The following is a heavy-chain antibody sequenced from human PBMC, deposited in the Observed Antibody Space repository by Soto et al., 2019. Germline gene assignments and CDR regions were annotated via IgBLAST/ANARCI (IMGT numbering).Heavy chain of an antibody. V-gene: IGHV2-5*02. J-gene: IGHJ6*02. CDR1: GFSLSTTGVG. D-gene: IGHD2-15*01. CDR3: ARESRGGGFYGMDV. Sequence: QITLKESGPTLVKPTQTLTLTCTFSGFSLSTTGVGVGWIRQPPGKALEWLALIFWDDDTRYSPSLKSRLTITKDTSKTRVVLTMTAMDPVDTATYYCARESRGGGFYGMDVWGQGTTVTVSS. CDR2: IFWDDDT.